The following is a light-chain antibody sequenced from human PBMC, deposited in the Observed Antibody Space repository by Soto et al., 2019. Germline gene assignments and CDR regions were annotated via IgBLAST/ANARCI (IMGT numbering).Light chain of an antibody. CDR1: QGVSSSY. V-gene: IGKV3-20*01. CDR2: GAS. Sequence: EIVLTQSPGTLSLSPGERATLSCRASQGVSSSYLGWYQQKPGQAPRLLIYGASSRATGIPDMFSGSGSGTDFTLTISGLEPEDFAVSYCQQYGNSSWTFGQGTKVEIK. CDR3: QQYGNSSWT. J-gene: IGKJ1*01.